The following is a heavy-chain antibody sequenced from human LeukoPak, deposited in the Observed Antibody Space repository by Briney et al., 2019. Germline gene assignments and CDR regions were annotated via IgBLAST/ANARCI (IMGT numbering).Heavy chain of an antibody. CDR2: ISSSSSYI. CDR1: GFTFSSYS. J-gene: IGHJ6*02. Sequence: PGGSLSLSCAASGFTFSSYSMNWVRQAPGQGLEWVSSISSSSSYIYYADSVKGRFTISRDNAKNSLYLQMNSLRAEDTAVYYCARDLGLSEVDTARYGMDVWGQGTTVTVSS. CDR3: ARDLGLSEVDTARYGMDV. D-gene: IGHD5-18*01. V-gene: IGHV3-21*01.